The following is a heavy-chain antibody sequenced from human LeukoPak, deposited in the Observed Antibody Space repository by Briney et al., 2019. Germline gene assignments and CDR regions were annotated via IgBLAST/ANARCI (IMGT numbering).Heavy chain of an antibody. D-gene: IGHD2-15*01. Sequence: PGRSLRLSCAASGFTFSSYGMHWVRQAPGKGLEWVAVIWYDGSNKYYADSVKGRFTISRDNSRNTLSLQMNSLRAEDTAVYYCAKESPYCSGGSCYSNYYYYYMDVWGKGTTVTVSS. CDR2: IWYDGSNK. CDR1: GFTFSSYG. J-gene: IGHJ6*03. V-gene: IGHV3-33*06. CDR3: AKESPYCSGGSCYSNYYYYYMDV.